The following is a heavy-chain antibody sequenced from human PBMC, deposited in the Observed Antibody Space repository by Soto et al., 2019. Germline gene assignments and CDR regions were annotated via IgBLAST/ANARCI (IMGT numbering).Heavy chain of an antibody. CDR3: ARDADYGDYLA. CDR1: GFTFSSYS. J-gene: IGHJ6*02. D-gene: IGHD4-17*01. Sequence: GGSLRLSCAASGFTFSSYSMNWVRQAPGKGLEWVSSISSSSSYIYYADSVKGRFTISRDNAKNSLYLQMNSLRAEDTAVYHCARDADYGDYLAWGQGTTVTVSS. V-gene: IGHV3-21*01. CDR2: ISSSSSYI.